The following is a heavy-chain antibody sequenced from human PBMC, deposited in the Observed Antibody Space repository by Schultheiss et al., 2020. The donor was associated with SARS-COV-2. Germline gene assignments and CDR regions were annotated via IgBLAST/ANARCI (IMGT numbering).Heavy chain of an antibody. CDR3: ARGVTIAARPDFDY. J-gene: IGHJ4*02. V-gene: IGHV3-30-3*01. Sequence: GESLKISCAASGFTFSSYAMHWVRQAPGKGLEWVAVISYDGSNKYYADSVKGRFTISRDNSKNTLYLQMNSLRAEDTAVYYCARGVTIAARPDFDYWGQGTLVTVSS. D-gene: IGHD6-6*01. CDR1: GFTFSSYA. CDR2: ISYDGSNK.